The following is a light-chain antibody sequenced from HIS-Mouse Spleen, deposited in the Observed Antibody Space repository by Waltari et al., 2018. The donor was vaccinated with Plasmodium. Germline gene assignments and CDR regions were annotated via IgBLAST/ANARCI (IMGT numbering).Light chain of an antibody. J-gene: IGLJ1*01. CDR2: EVS. CDR3: CSYAGSYTYV. CDR1: ISDVGGYNY. V-gene: IGLV2-11*01. Sequence: QSALTQPRSVSGSPGQSVTISCTGTISDVGGYNYVYWYQQHPGKAPKLMIYEVSNRPSGVPDRFSGSKSGNTASLTISGLQAEDEADYYCCSYAGSYTYVFGTGTKVTVL.